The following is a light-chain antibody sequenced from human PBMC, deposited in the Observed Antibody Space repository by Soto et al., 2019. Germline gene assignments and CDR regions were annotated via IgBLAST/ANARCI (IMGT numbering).Light chain of an antibody. CDR2: ENN. CDR1: SSNIGNNY. Sequence: QSVLTQPPSVSAAPGQKVTISCSGSSSNIGNNYVSWYQQLPGTAPKLLLYENNKRPSGIPDRFSGSKSGTSATLVITGLQAGDEADYYCGTWDSPLSSAPYVFGTGTKVTVL. V-gene: IGLV1-51*02. J-gene: IGLJ1*01. CDR3: GTWDSPLSSAPYV.